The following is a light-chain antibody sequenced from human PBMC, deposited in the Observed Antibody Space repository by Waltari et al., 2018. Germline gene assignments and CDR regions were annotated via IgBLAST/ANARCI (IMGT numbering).Light chain of an antibody. J-gene: IGKJ1*01. CDR2: GAS. CDR1: QCVSRA. CDR3: QHYVSLPVT. V-gene: IGKV3-20*01. Sequence: EIVLTQSPGTLSLSPGERATLSCRASQCVSRALAWYQQNPGQAPRLHIYGASNRATGIPDRFSGSGSGTDVSLIISRLEPEDFAVYYCQHYVSLPVTFGQGTKVEIK.